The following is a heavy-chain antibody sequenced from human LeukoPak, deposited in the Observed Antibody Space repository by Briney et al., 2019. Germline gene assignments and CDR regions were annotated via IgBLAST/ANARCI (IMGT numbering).Heavy chain of an antibody. V-gene: IGHV4-39*07. CDR2: IYYSGST. J-gene: IGHJ3*02. CDR3: ASTDTNGGAFDM. Sequence: SETLSLTCTVSGGSISSSSYYWGWIRQPPGKGLEWIGSIYYSGSTYYNPSLKSRVTISADTSKNQFSLKLSSVTGADTAVYYCASTDTNGGAFDMWGQGTMVTVFS. CDR1: GGSISSSSYY. D-gene: IGHD2-8*01.